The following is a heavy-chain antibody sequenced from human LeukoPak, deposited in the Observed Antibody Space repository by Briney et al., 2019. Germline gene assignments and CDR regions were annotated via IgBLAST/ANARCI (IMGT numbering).Heavy chain of an antibody. Sequence: SVKVSCKASGGTFSSYAISWVRQAPGQGLEWMGGIIPIFGTANYAQKFQGRVTITADESTSTAYTELSSLRSEDTAVYYCARDLYGDYPHEGDYWGQGTLVTVSS. CDR3: ARDLYGDYPHEGDY. CDR2: IIPIFGTA. V-gene: IGHV1-69*13. D-gene: IGHD4-17*01. J-gene: IGHJ4*02. CDR1: GGTFSSYA.